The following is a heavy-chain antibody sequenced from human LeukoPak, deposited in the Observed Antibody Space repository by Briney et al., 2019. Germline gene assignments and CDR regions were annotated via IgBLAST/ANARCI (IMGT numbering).Heavy chain of an antibody. D-gene: IGHD3-3*01. CDR2: INHSGST. CDR3: ARGPNDFWSGYYSLYFDY. CDR1: GGSFSGYY. V-gene: IGHV4-34*01. Sequence: PSETLSLTCAVYGGSFSGYYWSWIRQPPGKGLEWIGEINHSGSTNYNPSLKSRVTISVDTSKNQFSLKLSPVTAADTAVYYCARGPNDFWSGYYSLYFDYWGQGTLVTVSS. J-gene: IGHJ4*02.